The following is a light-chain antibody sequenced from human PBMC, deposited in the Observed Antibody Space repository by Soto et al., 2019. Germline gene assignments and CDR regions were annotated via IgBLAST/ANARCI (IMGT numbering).Light chain of an antibody. CDR3: QQYYSSSFT. J-gene: IGKJ5*01. Sequence: AIRMTQSPSSFSASTGDRVTITCRASQGISSYLAWYQQKPGKAPKLLIYAASTLQSGVPARFSGSGSGTDFTLTISCLQSEDFATYYCQQYYSSSFTFGQGTRLEIK. CDR1: QGISSY. V-gene: IGKV1-8*01. CDR2: AAS.